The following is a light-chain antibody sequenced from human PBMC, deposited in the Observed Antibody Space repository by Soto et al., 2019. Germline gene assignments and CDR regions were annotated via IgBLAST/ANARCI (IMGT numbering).Light chain of an antibody. J-gene: IGLJ1*01. Sequence: QSALTQPASVSGSPGQSITISCTGTSSDVGGYNYVSWYQQHPGKAPKLMIYEVSNRPSGVSNRFSGSKSGNTASLTISGLPAEDEADYYCSSYTSSSPPCYFFRTGTQDTGL. CDR2: EVS. CDR3: SSYTSSSPPCYF. V-gene: IGLV2-14*01. CDR1: SSDVGGYNY.